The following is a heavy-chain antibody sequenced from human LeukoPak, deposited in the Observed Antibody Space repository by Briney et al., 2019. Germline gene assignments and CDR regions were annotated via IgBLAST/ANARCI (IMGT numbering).Heavy chain of an antibody. CDR1: GGSFSGYY. Sequence: SETLSLTCAVYGGSFSGYYWSWIRQPPGKGLEWIGEINHSGSTNYNPSLKSRVTISVDTSKNQFSLKLSSVTAADTAVYYCARLVSVRWLRHYYYYYYMDVWGKGTTVTISS. CDR3: ARLVSVRWLRHYYYYYYMDV. J-gene: IGHJ6*03. D-gene: IGHD5-12*01. CDR2: INHSGST. V-gene: IGHV4-34*01.